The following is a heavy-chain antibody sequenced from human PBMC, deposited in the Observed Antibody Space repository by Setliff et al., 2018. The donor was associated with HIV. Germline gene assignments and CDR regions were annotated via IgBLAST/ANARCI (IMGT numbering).Heavy chain of an antibody. CDR1: GGTFSSYA. CDR2: VIPIFGTA. D-gene: IGHD2-15*01. CDR3: ARDGRLLNAFDI. V-gene: IGHV1-69*05. J-gene: IGHJ3*02. Sequence: ASVKVSCKASGGTFSSYAISWVRQAPGQGLEWMGGVIPIFGTANYAQKFQGRVTITTDESTSTAYMELSSLRSEDTAVYYCARDGRLLNAFDIWGQGTMVTVSS.